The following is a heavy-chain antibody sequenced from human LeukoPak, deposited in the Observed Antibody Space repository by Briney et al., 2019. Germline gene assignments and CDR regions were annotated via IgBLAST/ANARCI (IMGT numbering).Heavy chain of an antibody. D-gene: IGHD2-21*02. CDR2: INPNSGGT. Sequence: GASVKLSCKASGYTFTGNYLHWVRLAPAQGLELMGWINPNSGGTNYAKKFQGSVTMTRDTSISTAYMELSRLTSDDTALYYCARTYTAVHYFDYWGQGTLVTVSS. J-gene: IGHJ4*02. CDR3: ARTYTAVHYFDY. V-gene: IGHV1-2*02. CDR1: GYTFTGNY.